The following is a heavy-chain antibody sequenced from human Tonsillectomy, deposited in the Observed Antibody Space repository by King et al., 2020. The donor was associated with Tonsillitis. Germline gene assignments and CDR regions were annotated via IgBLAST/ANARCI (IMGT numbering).Heavy chain of an antibody. J-gene: IGHJ4*02. CDR2: IYYSGST. CDR3: ARVASYDFWSGHFFDY. V-gene: IGHV4-59*01. Sequence: VQLQESGPGLVKPSETLSLTCTVSGGSISSYYWSWIRQSPGKGLEWIVYIYYSGSTNYNPSLKSRVTIVVYTSKSQVSLKLSSVTAADTAVYYCARVASYDFWSGHFFDYWGQGTLVTVSS. CDR1: GGSISSYY. D-gene: IGHD3-3*01.